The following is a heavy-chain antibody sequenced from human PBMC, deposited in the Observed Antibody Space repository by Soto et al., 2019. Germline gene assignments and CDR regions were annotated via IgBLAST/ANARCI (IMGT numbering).Heavy chain of an antibody. CDR1: GGSISSREW. D-gene: IGHD3-10*01. CDR2: IYHSGST. CDR3: ARSGNYLHYGMDV. V-gene: IGHV4-4*02. J-gene: IGHJ6*02. Sequence: QVQLQESGPGLVKPSGTLSLTCAVSGGSISSREWWSWVRQSPGKGLEWIGEIYHSGSTNYNPSLKSRVPISVDKSKSQFSLQLNSVTAADTAIYYCARSGNYLHYGMDVWGQGTTVTVSS.